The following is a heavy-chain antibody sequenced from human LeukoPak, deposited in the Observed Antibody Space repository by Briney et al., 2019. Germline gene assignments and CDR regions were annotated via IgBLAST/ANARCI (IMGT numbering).Heavy chain of an antibody. CDR3: ARGLPYTSNYYGSGRPPNWFDP. CDR1: GGSFSGYY. D-gene: IGHD3-10*01. CDR2: INHSGRT. V-gene: IGHV4-34*01. J-gene: IGHJ5*02. Sequence: SETLSLTCAVYGGSFSGYYWSWIRQPPGKGLEWIGAINHSGRTNYNPSLKSRVTISVDTSKNRFSLKLSSVTAADTAVYYCARGLPYTSNYYGSGRPPNWFDPWGQGTLVTVSS.